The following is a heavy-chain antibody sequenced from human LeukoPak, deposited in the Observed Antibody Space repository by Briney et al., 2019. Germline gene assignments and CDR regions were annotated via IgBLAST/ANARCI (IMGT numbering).Heavy chain of an antibody. J-gene: IGHJ6*02. CDR2: ISSSSSYI. CDR1: GFTFSSYS. V-gene: IGHV3-21*01. Sequence: GGSLRLSCAASGFTFSSYSMNWVRQAPGKGLEWVSSISSSSSYIYYADSVKGRFTISRDNAKNSLYLQMNSLRAEDTAVYYCAGQEYYYDSSGYTHGMDVWGQGTTVTVSS. D-gene: IGHD3-22*01. CDR3: AGQEYYYDSSGYTHGMDV.